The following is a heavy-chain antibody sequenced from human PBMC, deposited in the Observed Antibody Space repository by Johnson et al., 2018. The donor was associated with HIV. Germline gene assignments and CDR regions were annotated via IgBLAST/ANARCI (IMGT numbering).Heavy chain of an antibody. J-gene: IGHJ3*02. V-gene: IGHV3-74*01. D-gene: IGHD3-10*01. CDR1: RFTFSSYW. Sequence: VQLVESGGGLVKPGGSLRLSCAASRFTFSSYWMHWVRQVPGKGLVWVSGINSDGSDTYYAESVKGRFTISRDNSKNTLYLQMSSLRAEDTAIYYCARDSGKWSGVRFAFDIWGQGTMVTVSS. CDR3: ARDSGKWSGVRFAFDI. CDR2: INSDGSDT.